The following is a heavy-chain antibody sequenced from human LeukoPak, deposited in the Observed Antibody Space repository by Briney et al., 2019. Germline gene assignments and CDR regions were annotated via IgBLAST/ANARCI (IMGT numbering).Heavy chain of an antibody. CDR1: GGSISSYY. J-gene: IGHJ5*02. CDR3: ARDPPYYSDYSDGWFDP. D-gene: IGHD4-11*01. V-gene: IGHV4-4*07. CDR2: IFTSGST. Sequence: SETLSLTCTVSGGSISSYYWSWIRQPAGKGLEWIGRIFTSGSTNYNPSLKSRVTISVDTSKNQFSLKLSSVTAADTAVYYCARDPPYYSDYSDGWFDPWGQGTLVTVSS.